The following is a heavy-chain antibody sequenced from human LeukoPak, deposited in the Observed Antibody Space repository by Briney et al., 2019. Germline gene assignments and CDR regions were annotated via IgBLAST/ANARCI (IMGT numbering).Heavy chain of an antibody. CDR2: ISSNGENT. D-gene: IGHD3-3*01. V-gene: IGHV3-64*01. J-gene: IGHJ6*02. CDR1: GFIFSSYP. CDR3: ARVSSHYDFWSGYPIYYGMDV. Sequence: PGGSLRLSCAASGFIFSSYPMHWVRQPPGKGLEYVAAISSNGENTYYPSSVKGRFTISRDNSKNTVYLHMGSLRAEDMAVYYCARVSSHYDFWSGYPIYYGMDVWGQGTTVTVSS.